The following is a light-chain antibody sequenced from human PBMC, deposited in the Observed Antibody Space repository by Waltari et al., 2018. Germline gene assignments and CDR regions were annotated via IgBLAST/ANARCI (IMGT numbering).Light chain of an antibody. CDR1: QSISSY. Sequence: IQMTQSPSSLSGSVGDRVTITCRASQSISSYLNWYQQKPGRAPKLLIYAASALESGVPSRFSGSGSGTDFTLTISSLQPEDFATYFCQESYTPLYAFGQGTKLEIK. V-gene: IGKV1-39*01. J-gene: IGKJ2*01. CDR3: QESYTPLYA. CDR2: AAS.